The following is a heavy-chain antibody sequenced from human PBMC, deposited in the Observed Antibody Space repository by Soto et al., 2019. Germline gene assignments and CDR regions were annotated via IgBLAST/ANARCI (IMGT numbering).Heavy chain of an antibody. CDR3: ARSYGSGSYYPNWFDP. CDR2: IYPGDSDT. CDR1: GYSFTSYW. J-gene: IGHJ5*02. V-gene: IGHV5-51*01. D-gene: IGHD3-10*01. Sequence: GESLKISCKASGYSFTSYWIGWVRQMPGKGLEWMGIIYPGDSDTKYSPSFQGQVTISADKSISTAYLQWSSLKASDTAMYYCARSYGSGSYYPNWFDPWGQGTLVTVSS.